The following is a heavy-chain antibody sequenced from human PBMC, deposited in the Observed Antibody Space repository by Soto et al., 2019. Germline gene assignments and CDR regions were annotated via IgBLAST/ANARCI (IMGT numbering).Heavy chain of an antibody. Sequence: PGGSLRLSCAASGFTFSSYDMQWVRQATGKGLEWVSAIGTAGDTYYPGSVRGRFTISRDNADNTLYLQMNSLRVEDTAVYYCATERSRIFNFWGQGTMVTVSS. J-gene: IGHJ3*01. CDR2: IGTAGDT. CDR1: GFTFSSYD. CDR3: ATERSRIFNF. V-gene: IGHV3-13*04.